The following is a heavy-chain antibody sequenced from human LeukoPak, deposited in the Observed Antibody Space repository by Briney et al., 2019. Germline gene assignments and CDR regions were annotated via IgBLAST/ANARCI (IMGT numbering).Heavy chain of an antibody. J-gene: IGHJ4*02. V-gene: IGHV3-23*01. Sequence: GGSLRLSCAASGFTFSSYAMSWVRLAPGKGLEWVSAMSGSGGSTYYADSVKGRFTISRDNSKNTLYLQMNSLRVEDTAVYYCAKDLGSYGPGTGFDYWGQGTLVTVSS. CDR2: MSGSGGST. CDR3: AKDLGSYGPGTGFDY. CDR1: GFTFSSYA. D-gene: IGHD5-18*01.